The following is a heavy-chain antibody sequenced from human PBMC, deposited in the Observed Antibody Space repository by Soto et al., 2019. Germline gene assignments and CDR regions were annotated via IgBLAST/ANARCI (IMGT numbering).Heavy chain of an antibody. CDR3: ARDPPVAAARD. CDR1: AGSISSSNW. Sequence: QVQLQESGPGLVKPSGTLSLTCAVSAGSISSSNWWSGVRQPPGKGLEWIGEIYHSGSTNYNPSLKSRVTIAVDKSTNQFSLKLSSVTAADTAVYYCARDPPVAAARDWGQGTLVTVSS. V-gene: IGHV4-4*02. D-gene: IGHD6-13*01. CDR2: IYHSGST. J-gene: IGHJ4*02.